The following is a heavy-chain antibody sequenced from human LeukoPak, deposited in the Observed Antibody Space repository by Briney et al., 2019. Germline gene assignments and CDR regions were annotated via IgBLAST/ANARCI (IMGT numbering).Heavy chain of an antibody. Sequence: HPGGSLRLSCAASGFTFSAYAMTWVRQAPGKGLEWVSDISGSDGSTYYAASVKGRFTISRDNSKNTVYLQMNSLKVEDTALYYCATGHSSSWHTAGYWGQGALVTVSS. J-gene: IGHJ4*02. CDR3: ATGHSSSWHTAGY. V-gene: IGHV3-23*01. CDR2: ISGSDGST. D-gene: IGHD6-13*01. CDR1: GFTFSAYA.